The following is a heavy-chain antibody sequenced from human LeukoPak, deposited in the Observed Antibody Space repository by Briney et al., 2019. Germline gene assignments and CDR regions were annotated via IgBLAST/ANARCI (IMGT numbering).Heavy chain of an antibody. CDR1: GGTFSSYA. CDR3: AREGFSGYHLDY. CDR2: IIPIFGTA. D-gene: IGHD3-22*01. Sequence: SVKVSCKASGGTFSSYAISWVRQAPGQGLEWMGGIIPIFGTANYAQKFQGRVTITADESTSTAYMELSSLRSEDTAVYYCAREGFSGYHLDYWGQGTLVTVSS. V-gene: IGHV1-69*13. J-gene: IGHJ4*02.